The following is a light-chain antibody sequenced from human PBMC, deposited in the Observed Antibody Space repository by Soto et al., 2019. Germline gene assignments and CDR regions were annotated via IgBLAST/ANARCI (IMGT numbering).Light chain of an antibody. CDR2: DVS. V-gene: IGLV2-14*01. Sequence: QSALTQPASVSGSPGQSITISCTGTSSDVGGYNYVSWYQQHPGKAPKLMIYDVSNRPSGVSNRFSGSKSGNTASLTISGLQDEDEDDYYCSSYTSSSNWVFGAGTKVTVL. CDR3: SSYTSSSNWV. J-gene: IGLJ3*02. CDR1: SSDVGGYNY.